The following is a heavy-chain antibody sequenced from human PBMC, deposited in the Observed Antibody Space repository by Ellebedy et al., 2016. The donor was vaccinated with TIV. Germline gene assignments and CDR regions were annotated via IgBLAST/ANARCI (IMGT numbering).Heavy chain of an antibody. CDR1: GFTFNSYW. CDR2: INQDGSDK. Sequence: GESLKISCAASGFTFNSYWMTWVRQAPGKGLEWVANINQDGSDKYYVDSLRGRFTISRDNAKNSLYLQMNSLRGDDTAVYYWATDGSYGDYRSPTHAFVMWGRGTLVTVSS. CDR3: ATDGSYGDYRSPTHAFVM. D-gene: IGHD3-16*01. J-gene: IGHJ3*02. V-gene: IGHV3-7*01.